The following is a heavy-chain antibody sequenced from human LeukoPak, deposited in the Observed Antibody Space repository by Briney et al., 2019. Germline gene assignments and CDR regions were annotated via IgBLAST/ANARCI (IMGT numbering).Heavy chain of an antibody. Sequence: SVKVSCKASGGTFSSYAISWVRQAPGQGLEWMGRIIPILGIANYAQKFQGRVTITADKSTSTAYMELSSLRSEDTAVYYCARGGDVWFGELLPGFWFDPWGQGTLVTVTS. CDR2: IIPILGIA. CDR1: GGTFSSYA. CDR3: ARGGDVWFGELLPGFWFDP. J-gene: IGHJ5*02. V-gene: IGHV1-69*04. D-gene: IGHD3-10*01.